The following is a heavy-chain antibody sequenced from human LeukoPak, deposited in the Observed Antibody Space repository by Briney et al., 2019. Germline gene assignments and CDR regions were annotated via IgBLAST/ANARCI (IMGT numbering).Heavy chain of an antibody. CDR3: ARTKAFDI. V-gene: IGHV3-7*01. Sequence: GGFLRLSCAASGFTFSSYWMSWVRQAPGKGLEWVANIKQDGSEKNYVDSVKGRFTISRDNAQNSLYLHMNSLRVEDTAVYFCARTKAFDIWGQGTVVTVSS. CDR2: IKQDGSEK. J-gene: IGHJ3*02. CDR1: GFTFSSYW.